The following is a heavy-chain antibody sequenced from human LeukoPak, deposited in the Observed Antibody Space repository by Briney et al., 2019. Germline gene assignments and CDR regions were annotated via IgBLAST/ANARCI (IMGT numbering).Heavy chain of an antibody. D-gene: IGHD3-10*01. CDR3: FREGGD. CDR1: GFTFGDYG. Sequence: GGSLRLSCTASGFTFGDYGMSWFRQAPGKGLVWVSYINIDERITGYADSVKGRFTISRDNSKNTLYLQMNSLRVEDTAIYYCFREGGDWGQGTLVTVSS. J-gene: IGHJ4*02. V-gene: IGHV3-74*01. CDR2: INIDERIT.